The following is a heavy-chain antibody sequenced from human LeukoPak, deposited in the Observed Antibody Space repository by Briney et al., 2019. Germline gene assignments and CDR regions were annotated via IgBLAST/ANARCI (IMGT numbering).Heavy chain of an antibody. J-gene: IGHJ6*01. D-gene: IGHD2-21*01. Sequence: SQTLSLTCTVSGGSISSGSYYWSWIRQPAGKGLEWIGRIYTSGSTNYNPSLKSRVTISVDLSKNQFSLKLSSVTAADTAVYFCATTEKNRYYINLWGPGTTVIVSS. CDR2: IYTSGST. CDR3: ATTEKNRYYINL. CDR1: GGSISSGSYY. V-gene: IGHV4-61*02.